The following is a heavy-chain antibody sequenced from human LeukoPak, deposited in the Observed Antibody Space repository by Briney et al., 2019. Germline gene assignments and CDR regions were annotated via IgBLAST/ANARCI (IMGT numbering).Heavy chain of an antibody. D-gene: IGHD3-22*01. V-gene: IGHV1-69-2*01. J-gene: IGHJ4*02. CDR1: GYTFTDYY. CDR3: ATARGAMIVVGPPDY. CDR2: VDPEDGET. Sequence: ASGKVSCKVSGYTFTDYYMHWVQQAPGKGLEWMGLVDPEDGETIYAEKFQGRVTITADTSTDTAYMELSSLRSEDTAVYYCATARGAMIVVGPPDYWGQGTLVTVSS.